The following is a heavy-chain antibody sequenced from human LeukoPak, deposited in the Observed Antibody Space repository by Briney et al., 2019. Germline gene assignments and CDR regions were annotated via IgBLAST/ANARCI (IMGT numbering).Heavy chain of an antibody. J-gene: IGHJ4*02. D-gene: IGHD2-15*01. Sequence: GGSLRLSCAASGFTFRSHLMHWVRQAPGKGLVWVSRISSDGTYTNYADSVRGRFTISRDNAKNTLYLQMNSLRAEDTAVYYCAKDGGLWVSAHWGDSWGRGTLVTVSS. CDR3: AKDGGLWVSAHWGDS. CDR2: ISSDGTYT. V-gene: IGHV3-74*01. CDR1: GFTFRSHL.